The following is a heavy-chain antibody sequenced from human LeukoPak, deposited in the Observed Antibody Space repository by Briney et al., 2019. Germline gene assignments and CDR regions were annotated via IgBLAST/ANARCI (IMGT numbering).Heavy chain of an antibody. V-gene: IGHV3-7*03. CDR1: GFTFSSYW. CDR3: VRSMDV. CDR2: IKQDGSEK. Sequence: GGSLRLSCAASGFTFSSYWMHWVRQAPGKGLGWVANIKQDGSEKYYVDSVKGRFTISRDNAKNSLFLQMNSLRAGDTAVYYCVRSMDVWGQGTTVTVSS. J-gene: IGHJ6*02.